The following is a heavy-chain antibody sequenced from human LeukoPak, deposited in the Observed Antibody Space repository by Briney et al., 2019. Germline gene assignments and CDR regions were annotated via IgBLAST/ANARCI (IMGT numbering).Heavy chain of an antibody. CDR2: IYPGDSDT. D-gene: IGHD2-8*02. J-gene: IGHJ4*02. Sequence: GESLKISCKVSGYTFSSYWIAWVRQMPGKGLEWMGIIYPGDSDTRYSPSFQGQVTISADKSISTAYLQWSSLRASGTAIYYCARSTGGTGPLDYWGQGTLVTVSS. CDR1: GYTFSSYW. CDR3: ARSTGGTGPLDY. V-gene: IGHV5-51*01.